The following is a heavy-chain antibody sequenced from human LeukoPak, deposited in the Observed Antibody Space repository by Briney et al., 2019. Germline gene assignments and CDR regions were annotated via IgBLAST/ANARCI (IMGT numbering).Heavy chain of an antibody. CDR1: GYTFTSYG. CDR3: ARAQYCSSTSCFLLGY. V-gene: IGHV1-18*04. J-gene: IGHJ4*02. D-gene: IGHD2-2*01. CDR2: ISTYNGNT. Sequence: ASVKASCKASGYTFTSYGFSWVRQAPGQGLEWMGWISTYNGNTIYAQKLQGRVTMTADTSTSTAYMELRSLRSDDTAVYYCARAQYCSSTSCFLLGYWGQGTLVTVSS.